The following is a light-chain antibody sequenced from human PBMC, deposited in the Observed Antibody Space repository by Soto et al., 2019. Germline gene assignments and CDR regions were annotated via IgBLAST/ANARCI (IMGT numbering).Light chain of an antibody. J-gene: IGKJ4*01. CDR1: QSVSSN. Sequence: EIVMTQSPATLSVSPGERATLSCRASQSVSSNLAWYQQKPGQAPRLLIYGASTRATGTPARFSGSGSGTEFTLTISSLQSEDFAVYYCQQYNNWLSTFGGGTKVEIK. V-gene: IGKV3-15*01. CDR3: QQYNNWLST. CDR2: GAS.